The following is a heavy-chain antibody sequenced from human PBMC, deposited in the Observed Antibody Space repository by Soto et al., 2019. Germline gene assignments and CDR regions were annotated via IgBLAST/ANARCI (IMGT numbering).Heavy chain of an antibody. V-gene: IGHV1-18*01. Sequence: QVQVLQSGPEMKRPGASVTVSCKTSGYTFSTSGISWVRQAPGQGLEWVGWIRPDNGTRKSAQRLQGRVTLTTDTSARTAYMELRSLTSDDTAMYYCARDTESNRYNDWGQGTLVTVSS. D-gene: IGHD1-20*01. CDR1: GYTFSTSG. CDR3: ARDTESNRYND. J-gene: IGHJ1*01. CDR2: IRPDNGTR.